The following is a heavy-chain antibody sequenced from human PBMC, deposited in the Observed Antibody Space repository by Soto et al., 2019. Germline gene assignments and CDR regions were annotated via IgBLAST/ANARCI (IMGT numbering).Heavy chain of an antibody. V-gene: IGHV5-51*01. CDR2: IYPGDSDT. CDR1: GYSFTSYW. Sequence: PGESLKISCKGSGYSFTSYWIGWVRQMPGKGLEWMGIIYPGDSDTRYSPSFQGQVTISADKSLSTAYLQWSSLKASDTAMYYWASLRGYSGFDYYFYGMDVWGQGNTVTVAS. CDR3: ASLRGYSGFDYYFYGMDV. D-gene: IGHD5-12*01. J-gene: IGHJ6*02.